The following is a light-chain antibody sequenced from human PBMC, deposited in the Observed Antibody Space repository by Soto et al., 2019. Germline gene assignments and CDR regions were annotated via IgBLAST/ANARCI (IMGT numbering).Light chain of an antibody. CDR1: QSVLYSSNNKNY. CDR2: WAS. J-gene: IGKJ2*01. V-gene: IGKV4-1*01. CDR3: QQYYSTPPT. Sequence: DIVLTQSPDSLAVSLGERVTINCKSSQSVLYSSNNKNYFDWYQQKPGQPPKLLIYWASVREYGVPDRFSGSGSGTDFTLTISSLLAADVAVYYCQQYYSTPPTFGQGTKLEIK.